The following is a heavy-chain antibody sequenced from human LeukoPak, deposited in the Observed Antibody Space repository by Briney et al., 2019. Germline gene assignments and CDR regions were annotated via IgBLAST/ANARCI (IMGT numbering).Heavy chain of an antibody. CDR1: GFTFSSYA. CDR2: ISGSGGST. J-gene: IGHJ3*02. D-gene: IGHD6-19*01. CDR3: AKDITRAIAVADDAFDI. V-gene: IGHV3-23*01. Sequence: GGSLRLSCAASGFTFSSYAMSWVRQAPGKGLEWVSAISGSGGSTYYADSVKGRFTISRDNAKNSLYLQMNSLRAEDTALYYCAKDITRAIAVADDAFDIWGQGTMVTVSS.